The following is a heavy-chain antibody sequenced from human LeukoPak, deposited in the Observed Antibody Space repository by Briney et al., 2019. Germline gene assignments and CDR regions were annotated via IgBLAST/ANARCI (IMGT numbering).Heavy chain of an antibody. CDR2: IYSGGST. J-gene: IGHJ6*03. D-gene: IGHD2-2*03. CDR3: ARDSPPPVRWISGDYYYSYMDV. CDR1: GFTVSNNY. V-gene: IGHV3-66*01. Sequence: GGSLRLSCAASGFTVSNNYMRWVRQAPGKGLEWVSLIYSGGSTYYADSVKGRFIISRDNSRNTLYLQMGSVRADDMAVYYCARDSPPPVRWISGDYYYSYMDVWGNGTTVTVSS.